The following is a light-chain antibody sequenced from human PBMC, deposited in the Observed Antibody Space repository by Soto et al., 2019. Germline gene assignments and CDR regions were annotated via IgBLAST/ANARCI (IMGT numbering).Light chain of an antibody. CDR1: QDIGTD. CDR3: LQDINYPWT. J-gene: IGKJ1*01. CDR2: GAS. V-gene: IGKV1-6*02. Sequence: KMPQSPSSLSASVADIVTVTCRASQDIGTDLGWYQQKPGKPPKVLIYGASNLQSGVPPRFSGSGSGTDFTLAISSLQPEDSTTYYCLQDINYPWTFGQGTKVDIK.